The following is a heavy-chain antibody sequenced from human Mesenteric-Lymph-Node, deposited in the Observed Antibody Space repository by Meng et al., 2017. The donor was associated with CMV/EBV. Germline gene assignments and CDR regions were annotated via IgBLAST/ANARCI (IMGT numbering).Heavy chain of an antibody. Sequence: SGFTVSNDAMHWVSQAPGKGLEWVTMISYDGGATYYTDSVKGRFTISRDTSKNTLYLQMNSLRAEDTAVYYCARDWGSSAWYNWFDPWGQGTLVTVSS. V-gene: IGHV3-33*05. CDR2: ISYDGGAT. CDR1: GFTVSNDA. J-gene: IGHJ5*02. D-gene: IGHD6-19*01. CDR3: ARDWGSSAWYNWFDP.